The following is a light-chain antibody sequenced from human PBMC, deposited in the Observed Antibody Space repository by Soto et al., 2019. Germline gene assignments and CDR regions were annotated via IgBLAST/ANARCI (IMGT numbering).Light chain of an antibody. CDR2: SNN. J-gene: IGLJ2*01. CDR3: AAWDDSLNGVV. Sequence: QSALTQPPSASGTPGQRVTISCSGSSSNIGSNTVNWYQQLPGTAPKLLIYSNNQRPSGVPDRFSGSKSGTSASLPISGLQSEDEADYYCAAWDDSLNGVVFGGGTKLTVL. V-gene: IGLV1-44*01. CDR1: SSNIGSNT.